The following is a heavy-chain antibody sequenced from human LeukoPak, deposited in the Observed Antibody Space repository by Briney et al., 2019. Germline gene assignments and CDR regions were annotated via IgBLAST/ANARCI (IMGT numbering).Heavy chain of an antibody. CDR1: GFTFSSYE. V-gene: IGHV3-48*03. CDR3: ARDQPYYYDSSAYYPRYYYYMDV. CDR2: ISGSGDTI. D-gene: IGHD3-22*01. J-gene: IGHJ6*03. Sequence: PGGSLRLSCVASGFTFSSYEMNWVRQAPGKGLEWISYISGSGDTINHADSVKGRFIISRDNAKNSLFLQMNSLRAEDTAVYYCARDQPYYYDSSAYYPRYYYYMDVWGKGTTVIVSS.